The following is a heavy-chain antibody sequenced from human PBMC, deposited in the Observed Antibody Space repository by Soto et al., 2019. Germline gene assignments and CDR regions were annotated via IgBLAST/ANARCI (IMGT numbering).Heavy chain of an antibody. CDR2: IYYSGST. Sequence: SETLSLTCTVSGGSISSSSYYWGWIRQPPGKGLEWIGSIYYSGSTYYNPSLKSRVTISVDTSKNQFSLKLSSVTAADTAVYYCARRYYYDSSGYTSFFDYWGQGTLVTVSS. J-gene: IGHJ4*02. D-gene: IGHD3-22*01. CDR1: GGSISSSSYY. V-gene: IGHV4-39*01. CDR3: ARRYYYDSSGYTSFFDY.